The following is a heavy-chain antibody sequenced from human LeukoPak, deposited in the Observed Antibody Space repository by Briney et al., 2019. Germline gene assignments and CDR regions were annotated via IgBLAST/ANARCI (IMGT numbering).Heavy chain of an antibody. V-gene: IGHV1-69*04. CDR3: ARAGDYGDYSGTIIGY. J-gene: IGHJ4*02. Sequence: SVKVSCKASGGTFSSYAISWVRQAPGQGLEWMGRIIPILGIANYAQKFQGRVTITADKSTSTAYMELSSLRSEDTAVYYCARAGDYGDYSGTIIGYWGQGTLVTVSS. CDR1: GGTFSSYA. D-gene: IGHD4-17*01. CDR2: IIPILGIA.